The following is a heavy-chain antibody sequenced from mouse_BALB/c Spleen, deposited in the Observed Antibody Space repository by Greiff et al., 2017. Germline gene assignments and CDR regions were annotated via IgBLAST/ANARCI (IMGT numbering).Heavy chain of an antibody. Sequence: QVQLKQSGPQLVRPGASVKISCKASGYSFTSYWMHWVKQRPGQGLVWIGMIDPSDSETRLNQKFKDKATLTVDKSSSTAYMQLSSPTSEDSAVYYCARGKTSYYYAMDYWGQGTSVTVSS. J-gene: IGHJ4*01. CDR3: ARGKTSYYYAMDY. V-gene: IGHV1S126*01. CDR2: IDPSDSET. CDR1: GYSFTSYW.